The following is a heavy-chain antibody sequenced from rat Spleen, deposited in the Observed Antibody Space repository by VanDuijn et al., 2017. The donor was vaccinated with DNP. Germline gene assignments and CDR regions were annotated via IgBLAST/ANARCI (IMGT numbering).Heavy chain of an antibody. Sequence: EVQLVESGGGLVQPGRSLKLSCAASGFTFSYYGMHWIRQAPSKGLEWVAAISPGGGSTYYRDSVKGRFTISRDNAASTLYLQMDSLRSEDTATYYCATDHEFGVLIGDYWGPGVMVTVSS. CDR3: ATDHEFGVLIGDY. CDR1: GFTFSYYG. J-gene: IGHJ2*01. CDR2: ISPGGGST. V-gene: IGHV5-19*01. D-gene: IGHD4-3*01.